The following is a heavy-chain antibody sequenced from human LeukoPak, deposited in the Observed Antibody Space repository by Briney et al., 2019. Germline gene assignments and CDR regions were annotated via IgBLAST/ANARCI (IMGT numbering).Heavy chain of an antibody. V-gene: IGHV1-18*01. D-gene: IGHD2-2*01. CDR1: GYTFTSYG. J-gene: IGHJ5*02. CDR2: ISAYNGNT. CDR3: ARALTLYCSSTSCYAVDWFDP. Sequence: ASVKVSCKASGYTFTSYGISWVRQAPGQGLEWMGWISAYNGNTNYAQKLQGRVTMTTDTSTSTAYMELRSLRSDDTAVYYCARALTLYCSSTSCYAVDWFDPWGQGTLVTVSS.